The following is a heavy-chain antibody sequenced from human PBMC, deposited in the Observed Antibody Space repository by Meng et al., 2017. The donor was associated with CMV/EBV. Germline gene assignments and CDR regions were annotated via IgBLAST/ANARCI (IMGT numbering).Heavy chain of an antibody. J-gene: IGHJ4*02. CDR1: GFSFSSHW. V-gene: IGHV3-15*07. CDR3: TTEDYGLVD. D-gene: IGHD4-17*01. Sequence: LSCSGSGFSFSSHWMNWSRQAPGKGLEGVGRIKNKVRGATTDYAAPVKGRFTISRDDSKNMLYLQMDSLKTEDTAVYYCTTEDYGLVDWGQGTLVTVSS. CDR2: IKNKVRGATT.